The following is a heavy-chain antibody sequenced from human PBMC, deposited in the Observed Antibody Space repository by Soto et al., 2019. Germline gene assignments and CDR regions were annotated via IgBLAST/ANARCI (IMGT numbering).Heavy chain of an antibody. CDR1: GFTFSSYA. V-gene: IGHV3-23*01. CDR2: ISGSGGST. D-gene: IGHD4-17*01. J-gene: IGHJ1*01. Sequence: EVQLLESGGGLVQPGGSLRLSCAASGFTFSSYAMSWVRQAPGKGLEWVSAISGSGGSTYYADSVKGRFTISRDNSKNTLYLQMNSLRAEVTAVYYCAKDRAYGDYEGEQHWGQGTLVTVSS. CDR3: AKDRAYGDYEGEQH.